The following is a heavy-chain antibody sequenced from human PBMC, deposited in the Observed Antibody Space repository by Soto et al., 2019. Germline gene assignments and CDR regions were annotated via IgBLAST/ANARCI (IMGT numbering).Heavy chain of an antibody. Sequence: WGYLRLSCAASGFTFSAYNMNWVCQPPGKGLEWVSSITISSSSIYYADSLKGRFTISRDNAKNSLYLQMNSLRAEDTAVYYCASPNAHNGWSDHLGQET. J-gene: IGHJ4*01. CDR3: ASPNAHNGWSDH. D-gene: IGHD6-19*01. CDR2: ITISSSSI. V-gene: IGHV3-21*06. CDR1: GFTFSAYN.